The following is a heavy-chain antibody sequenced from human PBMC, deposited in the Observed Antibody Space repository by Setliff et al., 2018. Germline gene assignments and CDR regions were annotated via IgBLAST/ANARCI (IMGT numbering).Heavy chain of an antibody. D-gene: IGHD3-22*01. V-gene: IGHV1-69*05. CDR1: GGTFSSYG. CDR3: AREGVDSRSSTDYRYYMDV. CDR2: TIPIFGTT. Sequence: SVKVSCKASGGTFSSYGISWVRQAPGQGLEWMGGTIPIFGTTNYAQKFQGRVTIITDESTTTAYMELSSLRSDDTAVYYCAREGVDSRSSTDYRYYMDVWSKGTTVTVSS. J-gene: IGHJ6*03.